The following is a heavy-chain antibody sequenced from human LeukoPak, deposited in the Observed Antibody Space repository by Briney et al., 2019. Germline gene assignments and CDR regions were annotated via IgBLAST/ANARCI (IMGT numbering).Heavy chain of an antibody. CDR1: GFTFSSYG. J-gene: IGHJ4*02. V-gene: IGHV3-30*02. CDR3: ARGPSGSYPPYYFDY. D-gene: IGHD1-26*01. CDR2: IRNDGSDK. Sequence: GGSLRLSCAASGFTFSSYGMHWVRQAPGKGLEWVAFIRNDGSDKYHADSVKGRFTTSRDNSKNTLYLQMNSLRAEDTAVYYCARGPSGSYPPYYFDYWGQGTLVTVSS.